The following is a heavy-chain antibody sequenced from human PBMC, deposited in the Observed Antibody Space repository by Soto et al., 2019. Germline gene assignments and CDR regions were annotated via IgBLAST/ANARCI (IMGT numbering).Heavy chain of an antibody. V-gene: IGHV1-69*13. CDR3: ASPQLERPLDYYYYYGMDV. Sequence: GASVKVSCKASGGTFSSYAISWVRQAPGQGLEWMGGIIPIFGTANYAQKFQSRVTITADESTSTAYMELSSLRSEDTAVYYCASPQLERPLDYYYYYGMDVWGQGTTVTVSS. CDR2: IIPIFGTA. D-gene: IGHD1-1*01. CDR1: GGTFSSYA. J-gene: IGHJ6*02.